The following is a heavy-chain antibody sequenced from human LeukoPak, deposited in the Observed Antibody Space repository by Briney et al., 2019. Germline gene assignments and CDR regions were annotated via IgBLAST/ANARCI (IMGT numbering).Heavy chain of an antibody. CDR1: GYTFAGYY. Sequence: ASVKVSCKASGYTFAGYYMHWVRQAPGQGLEWMGWINPDSGATNYAQNFPGRVTMTRDTSISTAYMELSSLRSDDTAVYYCARVDTAMVIKTDYWGQGTLVTVSS. CDR3: ARVDTAMVIKTDY. V-gene: IGHV1-2*02. CDR2: INPDSGAT. D-gene: IGHD5-18*01. J-gene: IGHJ4*02.